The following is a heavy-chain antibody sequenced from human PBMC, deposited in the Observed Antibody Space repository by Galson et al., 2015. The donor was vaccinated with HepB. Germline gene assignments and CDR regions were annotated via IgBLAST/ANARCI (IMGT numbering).Heavy chain of an antibody. V-gene: IGHV3-33*01. Sequence: SLRLSCAASGFTFSSYGMHWVRQAPGKGLERVAVIWYDGSNKYYADSVKSRFTISRDNSKNTLYLQMNSLRAEDTAVYYCARDGWEDIVVVPAAPVGYFDYWGQGTLVTVSS. CDR1: GFTFSSYG. D-gene: IGHD2-2*01. CDR3: ARDGWEDIVVVPAAPVGYFDY. CDR2: IWYDGSNK. J-gene: IGHJ4*02.